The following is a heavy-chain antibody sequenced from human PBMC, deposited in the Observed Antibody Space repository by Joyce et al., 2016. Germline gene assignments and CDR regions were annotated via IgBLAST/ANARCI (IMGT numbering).Heavy chain of an antibody. CDR1: GFSFTGAW. CDR2: IKSKIDGGTT. J-gene: IGHJ4*02. V-gene: IGHV3-15*05. Sequence: EVQLAESGGGVVKAGGSLRLSCVASGFSFTGAWVSWVRQAPGKGLEWVGRIKSKIDGGTTTYGAPMKGRFTISRDDSKNTLFLQMDSLKSEDTAVYYCTTDGQQLNADMWGQGTLVIVSS. D-gene: IGHD6-13*01. CDR3: TTDGQQLNADM.